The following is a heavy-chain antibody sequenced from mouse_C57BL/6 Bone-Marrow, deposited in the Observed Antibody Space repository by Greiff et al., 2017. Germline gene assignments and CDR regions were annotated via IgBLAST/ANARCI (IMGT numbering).Heavy chain of an antibody. CDR2: IDPSDSYT. CDR1: GYTFTSYW. J-gene: IGHJ2*01. D-gene: IGHD1-1*01. CDR3: ARSGFITTVVATDYFDY. V-gene: IGHV1-50*01. Sequence: VQLQQPGAELVKPGASVKLSCKASGYTFTSYWMQWVKQRPGQGLEWIGEIDPSDSYTNSNQKFKGKATLTVDTSSRTAYMQLSSLTSEDSAVYYCARSGFITTVVATDYFDYWGQGTTLTVSS.